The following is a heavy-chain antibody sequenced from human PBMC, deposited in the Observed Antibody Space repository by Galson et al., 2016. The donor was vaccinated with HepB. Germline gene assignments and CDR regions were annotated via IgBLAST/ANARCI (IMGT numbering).Heavy chain of an antibody. D-gene: IGHD1-20*01. V-gene: IGHV3-74*03. CDR3: ARDYNWNADY. J-gene: IGHJ4*01. CDR2: INSDGTT. CDR1: GFTFSSYW. Sequence: SLRLSCAASGFTFSSYWMNWVRQPPGKGLVWVARINSDGTTTYADSVEGRFTISRDDADNTLYLQMNTLRVEDTAVYYCARDYNWNADYWGHGTLVTVSP.